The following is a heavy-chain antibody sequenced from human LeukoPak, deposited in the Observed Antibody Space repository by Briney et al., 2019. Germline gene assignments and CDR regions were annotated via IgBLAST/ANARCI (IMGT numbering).Heavy chain of an antibody. V-gene: IGHV3-30*03. J-gene: IGHJ4*02. CDR3: ARSLQRYSSSWYLDY. CDR1: GFTFSSYG. Sequence: GGSLRLSCAASGFTFSSYGMHWVRQAPGKGLEWVAVISYDGSNKYYADSVKGRFTISRGNSKNTLYLQMNSLRAEDTAVYYCARSLQRYSSSWYLDYWGQGTLVTVSS. CDR2: ISYDGSNK. D-gene: IGHD6-13*01.